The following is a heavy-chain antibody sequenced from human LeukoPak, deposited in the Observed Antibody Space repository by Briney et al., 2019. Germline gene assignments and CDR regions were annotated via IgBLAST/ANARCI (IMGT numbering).Heavy chain of an antibody. J-gene: IGHJ3*02. CDR1: GYSISSGYY. Sequence: KASETLSLTCAVSGYSISSGYYWGWIRQPPGKGLEWIGSIYHSGSTYYNPSLKSRVTISVDTSKNQFSLKLSSVTAADTAVYYCARVVAAADAFDIWGQGTIVTVSS. CDR2: IYHSGST. V-gene: IGHV4-38-2*01. D-gene: IGHD6-25*01. CDR3: ARVVAAADAFDI.